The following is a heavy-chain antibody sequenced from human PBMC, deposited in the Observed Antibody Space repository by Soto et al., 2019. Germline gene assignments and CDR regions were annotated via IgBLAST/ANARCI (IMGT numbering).Heavy chain of an antibody. D-gene: IGHD2-15*01. CDR2: INPNSGGT. J-gene: IGHJ3*02. CDR3: ARGYCSGGSCYFGAFDI. Sequence: QVQLVQSGAEMKQPGASVKVSCKASEYTFTGYYMHWVRQAPGQGLEWMGWINPNSGGTNYAQKFQGWVTMTRDTSISTAYMDLSRLRSDDTAVYYCARGYCSGGSCYFGAFDIWGQGTMVTVSS. V-gene: IGHV1-2*04. CDR1: EYTFTGYY.